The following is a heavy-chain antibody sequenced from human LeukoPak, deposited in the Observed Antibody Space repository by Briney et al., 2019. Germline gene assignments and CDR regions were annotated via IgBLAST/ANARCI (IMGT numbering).Heavy chain of an antibody. CDR3: ARVSQDRGYKHVFDY. V-gene: IGHV1-46*01. CDR1: GYTFTN. CDR2: ITPSGGSA. Sequence: GASVKVSCKASGYTFTNIHWVRQAPGQGLEWMGVITPSGGSATYAQTFQGRVTMTRDTSTSTVYMELSSLRSEDTAVYFCARVSQDRGYKHVFDYWGQGTLVTVSS. J-gene: IGHJ4*02. D-gene: IGHD3-22*01.